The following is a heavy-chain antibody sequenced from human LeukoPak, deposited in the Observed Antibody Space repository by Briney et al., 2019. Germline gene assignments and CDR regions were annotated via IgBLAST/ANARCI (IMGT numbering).Heavy chain of an antibody. D-gene: IGHD3-10*01. J-gene: IGHJ4*02. V-gene: IGHV3-23*01. CDR3: AKDFYGSGSYSFDY. CDR2: ISGSGGST. Sequence: GGSLRLSCAASGFTFSSYAMSWVRQAPGKGLEWASAISGSGGSTYYADSVKGRFTISRDNSKNTLYLQMNSLRAEDTAVYYCAKDFYGSGSYSFDYWGQGTLVTVSS. CDR1: GFTFSSYA.